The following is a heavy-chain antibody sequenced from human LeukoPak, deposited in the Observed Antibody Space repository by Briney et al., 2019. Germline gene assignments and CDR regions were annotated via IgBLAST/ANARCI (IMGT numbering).Heavy chain of an antibody. J-gene: IGHJ2*01. Sequence: SETLSLTCTVSGGSISSSSYYWGWIRRPPGKGLEWLGSIYYSGSTYYNPSLKSRVTISVDTSKNQFSLKLSSVTAADTAVYYCARWLQFHWYSDLWGRGTLVTVSS. D-gene: IGHD5-24*01. CDR3: ARWLQFHWYSDL. V-gene: IGHV4-39*01. CDR1: GGSISSSSYY. CDR2: IYYSGST.